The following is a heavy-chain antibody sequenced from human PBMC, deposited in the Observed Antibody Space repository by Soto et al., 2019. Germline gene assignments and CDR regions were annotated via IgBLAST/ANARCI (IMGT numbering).Heavy chain of an antibody. CDR3: ARGVGFDSFDY. J-gene: IGHJ4*02. CDR1: SASITYGAYS. D-gene: IGHD3-10*01. V-gene: IGHV4-30-2*01. CDR2: INHLETT. Sequence: QLQLHMSGSGLVKPSQTLSLTCTVSSASITYGAYSWSWIRQTPGKGLEWIGYINHLETTFYNPSFESRLTLSIDRTKNQFSLNLKSMSAADRAVYFCARGVGFDSFDYWGKGILVTVSS.